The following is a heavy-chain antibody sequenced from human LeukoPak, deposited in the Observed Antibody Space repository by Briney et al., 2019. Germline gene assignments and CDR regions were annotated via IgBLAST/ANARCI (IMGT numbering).Heavy chain of an antibody. J-gene: IGHJ4*02. D-gene: IGHD2-2*01. CDR3: ARGRVAIVVVPAAIEGFDY. Sequence: GSTNYNTSLESRVTISVDTSKNQFSLKLSSVTSADTAVSYCARGRVAIVVVPAAIEGFDYWGQGTLVTVSS. V-gene: IGHV4-34*01. CDR2: GST.